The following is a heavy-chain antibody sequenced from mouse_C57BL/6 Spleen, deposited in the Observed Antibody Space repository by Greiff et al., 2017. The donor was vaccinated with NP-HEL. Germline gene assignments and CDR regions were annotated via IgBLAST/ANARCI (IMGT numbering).Heavy chain of an antibody. CDR3: ARREGYGSSHFDY. V-gene: IGHV8-12*01. CDR1: GFSLSTSGMG. CDR2: IYWDDDK. J-gene: IGHJ2*01. D-gene: IGHD1-1*01. Sequence: QVTLNVSGPGILQSSQTLSLTCSFSGFSLSTSGMGVSWIRQPSGKGLEWLAHIYWDDDKRYNPSLKSRLTISKDTSRNQVFLKITSVDTADTATYYCARREGYGSSHFDYWGQGTTLTVSS.